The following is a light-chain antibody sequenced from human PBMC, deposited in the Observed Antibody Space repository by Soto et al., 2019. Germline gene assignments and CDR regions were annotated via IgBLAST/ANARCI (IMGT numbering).Light chain of an antibody. CDR2: GAS. V-gene: IGKV3-15*01. Sequence: EIVMTQSPATRSVSPGDRATLSCRASQSVSSNLAWYQQKPGQAPRLLIYGASTRATGIPARFSGSGSGTEFTLTISSLQSEDFAVYYCQQYNNWPPWTFGRGTKV. CDR3: QQYNNWPPWT. J-gene: IGKJ1*01. CDR1: QSVSSN.